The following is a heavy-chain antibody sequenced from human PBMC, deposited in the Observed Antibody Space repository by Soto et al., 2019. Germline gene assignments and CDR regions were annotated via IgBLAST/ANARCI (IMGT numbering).Heavy chain of an antibody. J-gene: IGHJ4*01. V-gene: IGHV4-59*08. CDR2: LSYSGST. CDR1: GDSISNYY. D-gene: IGHD3-10*01. CDR3: ASIWFGDFDY. Sequence: SETLSLTCTVSGDSISNYYWTCIRRPPGRGLEWIGYLSYSGSTYYNPSLKSRVTISVDTSKNQISLKLDSVTAADTAVYYCASIWFGDFDYWGHGTLVTVSS.